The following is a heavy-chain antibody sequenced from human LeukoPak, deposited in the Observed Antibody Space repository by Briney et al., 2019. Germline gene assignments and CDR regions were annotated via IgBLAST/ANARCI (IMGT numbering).Heavy chain of an antibody. CDR2: INPNNGGT. CDR1: GYRFTGYY. J-gene: IGHJ5*02. D-gene: IGHD3-10*01. V-gene: IGHV1-2*02. Sequence: ASVKVSCKASGYRFTGYYIHWVRQAPGQGLEWMGWINPNNGGTNYAQKFQGRVTMARDTSITTTYMELSSLRSDDTAVYYCARDSGGYYGSGSRFDPWGQGTLVTVSS. CDR3: ARDSGGYYGSGSRFDP.